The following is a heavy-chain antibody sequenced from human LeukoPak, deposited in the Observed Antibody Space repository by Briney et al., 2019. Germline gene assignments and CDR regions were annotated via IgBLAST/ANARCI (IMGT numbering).Heavy chain of an antibody. CDR3: ARVPLAAAYNWFDP. J-gene: IGHJ5*02. V-gene: IGHV1-18*01. D-gene: IGHD6-13*01. Sequence: ASVKVSCKASGYTFTSYGISWVRQAPGQGLEWMGWISAYNGNTNYAQKLQGRVTMTTDTSTSTAYMELRSLRSDDTAAYYCARVPLAAAYNWFDPWGQGTLVTVSS. CDR1: GYTFTSYG. CDR2: ISAYNGNT.